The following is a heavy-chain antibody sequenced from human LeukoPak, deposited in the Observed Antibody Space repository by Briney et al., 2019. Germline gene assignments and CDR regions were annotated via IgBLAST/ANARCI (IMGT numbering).Heavy chain of an antibody. J-gene: IGHJ5*02. CDR1: GYTFTGYY. Sequence: GASVKVSCKASGYTFTGYYMHWVRQAPGQGLEWVGWINPNSGGTNYAQKFQGRVTMTRDTSISTAYMELSRLRSDDTAVYYCARGGDYYDSSGYYYVSWGQGTLVTVSS. V-gene: IGHV1-2*02. D-gene: IGHD3-22*01. CDR2: INPNSGGT. CDR3: ARGGDYYDSSGYYYVS.